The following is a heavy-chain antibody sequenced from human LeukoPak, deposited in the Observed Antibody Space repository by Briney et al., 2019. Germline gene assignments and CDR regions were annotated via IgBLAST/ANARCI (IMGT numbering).Heavy chain of an antibody. J-gene: IGHJ4*02. CDR3: ATLTGTPYPYYFDF. Sequence: PSDTLSLTCTVSGASIRHYYWSWIRQPPGKGLEGIGNLYHSGSPNYNPSLKSRVTISIDTAKNQFSLRLRSVTAADTAVYYCATLTGTPYPYYFDFWGQATLVTVSS. CDR2: LYHSGSP. CDR1: GASIRHYY. D-gene: IGHD1-20*01. V-gene: IGHV4-59*07.